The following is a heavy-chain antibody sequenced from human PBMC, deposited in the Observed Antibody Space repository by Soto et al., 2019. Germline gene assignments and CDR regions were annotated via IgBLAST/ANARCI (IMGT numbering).Heavy chain of an antibody. D-gene: IGHD6-13*01. CDR1: GYSFTSYW. J-gene: IGHJ6*02. V-gene: IGHV5-10-1*01. CDR3: ARRSVIAAAVRDGMDV. CDR2: IDPSDSYT. Sequence: GESLKISYKGSGYSFTSYWISWVRQMPGKGLEWMGRIDPSDSYTNYGPSFQGHVTISADKSISTAYLQWSSLKASDTAMYYCARRSVIAAAVRDGMDVWGQGTTVTVSS.